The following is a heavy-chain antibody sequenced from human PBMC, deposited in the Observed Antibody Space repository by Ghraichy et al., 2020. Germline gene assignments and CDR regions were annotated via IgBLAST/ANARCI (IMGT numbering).Heavy chain of an antibody. CDR1: GFTLTSDY. CDR3: ARMLGILGPNNHFDH. J-gene: IGHJ4*02. V-gene: IGHV1-46*01. D-gene: IGHD7-27*01. Sequence: ASVKVSCKASGFTLTSDYIHWVRLAPGQGLEWMGVIRLLDGTTSYAHKFQGRITMTWGTSTSTVDMELRSLRSDDSAVFYCARMLGILGPNNHFDHWGQGTLVTVSS. CDR2: IRLLDGTT.